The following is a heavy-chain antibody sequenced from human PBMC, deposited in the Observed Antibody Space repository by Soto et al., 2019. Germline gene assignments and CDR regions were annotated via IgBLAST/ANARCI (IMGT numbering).Heavy chain of an antibody. CDR2: IRSKANSYAT. D-gene: IGHD4-17*01. Sequence: GGSLRLSCAASGFTFSGSAMHWVRQASGKGLEWVGRIRSKANSYATAYAASVKGRFTISRDDSKNTAYLQMNSLKTEDTAVYYCTRHPSNDYGDYDGVYYYYMDVWGKGTTVTVSS. CDR1: GFTFSGSA. V-gene: IGHV3-73*01. CDR3: TRHPSNDYGDYDGVYYYYMDV. J-gene: IGHJ6*03.